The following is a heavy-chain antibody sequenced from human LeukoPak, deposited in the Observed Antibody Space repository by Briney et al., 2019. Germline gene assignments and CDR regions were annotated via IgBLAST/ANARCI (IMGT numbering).Heavy chain of an antibody. CDR2: IHPGDSDT. D-gene: IGHD2-15*01. CDR3: ARHLGYEFDY. V-gene: IGHV5-51*01. Sequence: GESLKISCKGSGYSFTSYWIGWVRQMPRKGLEWRGIIHPGDSDTRYSPSFQGHVTTSADESISTACLQWSSLKASDTAMYYCARHLGYEFDYWGQGTLVTVSS. CDR1: GYSFTSYW. J-gene: IGHJ4*02.